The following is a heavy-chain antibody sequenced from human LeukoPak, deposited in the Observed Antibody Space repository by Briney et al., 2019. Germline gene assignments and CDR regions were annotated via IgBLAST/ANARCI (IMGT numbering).Heavy chain of an antibody. CDR3: ARDYTGYFP. CDR1: GFTFSSYW. Sequence: GGSLRLSCEASGFTFSSYWMSWVRQAPGKGLEWVANIKTDGSEKYYVDSVKGRFTISRDNAKNSLYLQMNSLRAEDTAVYYCARDYTGYFPWGQGTLVIVSS. V-gene: IGHV3-7*03. D-gene: IGHD3-9*01. J-gene: IGHJ5*02. CDR2: IKTDGSEK.